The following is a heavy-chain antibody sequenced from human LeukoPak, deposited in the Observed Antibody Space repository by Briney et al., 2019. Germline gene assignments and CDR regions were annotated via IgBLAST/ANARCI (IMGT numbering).Heavy chain of an antibody. J-gene: IGHJ3*02. CDR1: GFTFNNYG. Sequence: GGSLRLSCAASGFTFNNYGMHWVRQAPGKGLEWVAFIRYNGNNQYYADSVKGRFTISRDNSKNTLYLQMNSLRAEDTAVYYCARDRSGSDAFDIWGQGTMVTVSS. CDR3: ARDRSGSDAFDI. V-gene: IGHV3-30*02. D-gene: IGHD1-26*01. CDR2: IRYNGNNQ.